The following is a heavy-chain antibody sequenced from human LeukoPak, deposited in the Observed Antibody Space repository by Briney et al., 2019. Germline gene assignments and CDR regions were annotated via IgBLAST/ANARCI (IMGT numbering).Heavy chain of an antibody. CDR3: ARGSSGVVSYYYGMDV. Sequence: SETLSLTCAVYGGSFSGYYWSWIRQPPGKGLEWIGEINHSGSTNYNPSLKSRVTISVDTSKNQFSLKLSSVTAADTAVYYCARGSSGVVSYYYGMDVWGQGTTVTVSS. V-gene: IGHV4-34*01. CDR2: INHSGST. J-gene: IGHJ6*02. D-gene: IGHD3-3*01. CDR1: GGSFSGYY.